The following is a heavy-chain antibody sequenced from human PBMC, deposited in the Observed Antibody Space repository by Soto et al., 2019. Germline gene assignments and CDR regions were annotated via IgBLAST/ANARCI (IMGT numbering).Heavy chain of an antibody. Sequence: GGSLRLSCAASGFTFSSYAMHWVRQAPGKGLEWVAVISYDGSNKYYADSVKGRFTISRDNSKNTLYLQMNSLGAEETAVYYCARDRDHYYDSSGYYYLHFDYWGQGTLVTVSS. CDR2: ISYDGSNK. CDR3: ARDRDHYYDSSGYYYLHFDY. J-gene: IGHJ4*02. D-gene: IGHD3-22*01. V-gene: IGHV3-30-3*01. CDR1: GFTFSSYA.